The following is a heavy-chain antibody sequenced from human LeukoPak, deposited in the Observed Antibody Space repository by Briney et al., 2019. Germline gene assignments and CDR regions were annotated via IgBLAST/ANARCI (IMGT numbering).Heavy chain of an antibody. V-gene: IGHV4-34*01. CDR1: GGSFSGYY. CDR3: ARGHYDFWSGFIDY. J-gene: IGHJ4*02. Sequence: SETLSLTCAVYGGSFSGYYWSWIRQPPGKGLEWIGEINHSGSTNYNPSLKSRVTISVDTSKNQFSLKLSSVTAADTAVYYCARGHYDFWSGFIDYWGQGTLVTVSS. D-gene: IGHD3-3*01. CDR2: INHSGST.